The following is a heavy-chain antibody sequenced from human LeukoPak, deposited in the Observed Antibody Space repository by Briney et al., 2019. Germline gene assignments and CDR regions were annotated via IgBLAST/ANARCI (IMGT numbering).Heavy chain of an antibody. V-gene: IGHV4-31*03. J-gene: IGHJ3*02. CDR2: IYYSGNT. Sequence: SETLSLTCTASGDSIFSASYYWGWLRQHPGKGLEWIGFIYYSGNTYYSSSLKSRITISIDTSKNQFSLSLSSVTVADTAVYYCAREGTAHAFDIWGQGTMVTVSS. CDR1: GDSIFSASYY. CDR3: AREGTAHAFDI. D-gene: IGHD3-10*01.